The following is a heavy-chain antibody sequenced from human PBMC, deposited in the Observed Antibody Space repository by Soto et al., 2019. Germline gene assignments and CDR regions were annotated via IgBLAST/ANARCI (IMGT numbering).Heavy chain of an antibody. Sequence: GGSLRLSCAASGFTFSDYYMSWIRQAPGKGLEWVSYISGSSSYTNYADSVKGRFTISRDNAKNSLYLQMNSLRAEDTAVYYCARDSGSGSYSFDYWGQGTLVTVSS. CDR1: GFTFSDYY. J-gene: IGHJ4*02. V-gene: IGHV3-11*06. D-gene: IGHD3-10*01. CDR3: ARDSGSGSYSFDY. CDR2: ISGSSSYT.